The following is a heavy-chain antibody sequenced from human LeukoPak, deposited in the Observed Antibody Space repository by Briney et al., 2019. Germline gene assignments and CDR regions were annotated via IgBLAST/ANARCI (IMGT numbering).Heavy chain of an antibody. CDR1: GGTFSSYA. CDR3: ASDYDSSGYSNFDY. Sequence: ASVKVSCKASGGTFSSYAISWVRQAPGQGLEWMGGIIPIFGTANYAQKFQGRVTITADESTSTAYMEMSSLRSEDTAVYYCASDYDSSGYSNFDYWGQGTLVTVSS. CDR2: IIPIFGTA. D-gene: IGHD3-22*01. J-gene: IGHJ4*02. V-gene: IGHV1-69*13.